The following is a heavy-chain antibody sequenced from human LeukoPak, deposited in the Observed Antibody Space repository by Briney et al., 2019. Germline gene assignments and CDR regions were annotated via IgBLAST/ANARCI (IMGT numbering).Heavy chain of an antibody. J-gene: IGHJ5*02. Sequence: SETLSLTCAVYGGSFSGYYWSWIRQPPGKGLEWIGYIYYSGSTYYSPSLKSRVTISVDTSKNQFSLKLSSVTAADTAVYYCARVRCTNGVCYRRSRFDPWGQGTLVTVSS. CDR2: IYYSGST. D-gene: IGHD2-8*01. CDR3: ARVRCTNGVCYRRSRFDP. CDR1: GGSFSGYY. V-gene: IGHV4-34*09.